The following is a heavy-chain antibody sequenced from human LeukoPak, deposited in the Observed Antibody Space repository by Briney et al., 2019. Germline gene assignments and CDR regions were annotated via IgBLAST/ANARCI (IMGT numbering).Heavy chain of an antibody. CDR1: GGSISTNSYY. Sequence: SETLSLTCFVSGGSISTNSYYWGWVRQPPGKGLEWIGSIFYSGNTYYNPSLRSRVSISVDTSKNQFSLKLFTVTAVDTAVYYCARVDIVTVPSANFDCWGQGTLVTVSS. CDR2: IFYSGNT. J-gene: IGHJ4*02. D-gene: IGHD2-15*01. CDR3: ARVDIVTVPSANFDC. V-gene: IGHV4-39*01.